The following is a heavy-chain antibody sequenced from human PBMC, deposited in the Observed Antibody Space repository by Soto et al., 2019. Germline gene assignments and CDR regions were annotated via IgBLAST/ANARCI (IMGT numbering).Heavy chain of an antibody. D-gene: IGHD3-10*01. V-gene: IGHV1-8*01. J-gene: IGHJ6*02. CDR2: MNPNSCNT. CDR3: ARSPPPLLWFGELLSGGYYYYGMDV. CDR1: GYTFTSCD. Sequence: GAGVQVSCQASGYTFTSCDINWVRQSTAQGREGMGWMNPNSCNTGYAQKFQGRVTMTRNTSISTAYMELSSLRSEDTAVYYCARSPPPLLWFGELLSGGYYYYGMDVWGQGTTVTVSS.